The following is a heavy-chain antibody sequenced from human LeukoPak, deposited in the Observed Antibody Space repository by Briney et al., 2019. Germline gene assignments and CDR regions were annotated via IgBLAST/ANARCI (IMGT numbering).Heavy chain of an antibody. J-gene: IGHJ5*02. CDR2: IYYSGST. CDR1: GGSLSSSSYY. V-gene: IGHV4-39*01. CDR3: ARQDILTGYYNWFDP. Sequence: SETLSLTCTVSGGSLSSSSYYWGWIRQPPGKGLEWIGSIYYSGSTYYNPSLKSRVTISVDTSKNQFSLKLSSVTAADTAVYYCARQDILTGYYNWFDPWGQGTLVTVSS. D-gene: IGHD3-9*01.